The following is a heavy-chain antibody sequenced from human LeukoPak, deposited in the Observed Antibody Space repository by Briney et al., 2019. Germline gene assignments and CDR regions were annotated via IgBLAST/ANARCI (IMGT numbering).Heavy chain of an antibody. CDR3: ARSYDDNSFGS. J-gene: IGHJ4*02. CDR1: GGSVSGGSISSYY. V-gene: IGHV4-61*01. D-gene: IGHD4-11*01. Sequence: SETLSLTCTVSGGSVSGGSISSYYWSWIRQPPGKGLEWIGYIYYSGSTNYNTSLKSRVTISLDTSKNQFSLKLSSVTAADTAVYYCARSYDDNSFGSWGQGTLVTVSS. CDR2: IYYSGST.